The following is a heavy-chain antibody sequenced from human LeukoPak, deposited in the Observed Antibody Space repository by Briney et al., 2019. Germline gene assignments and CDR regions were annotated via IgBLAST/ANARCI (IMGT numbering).Heavy chain of an antibody. D-gene: IGHD2-15*01. V-gene: IGHV3-48*01. CDR2: ITSDSVTR. CDR1: GFTFSSHS. Sequence: GGSLRLSCAASGFTFSSHSMTWVRQAPGQGLEWVSYITSDSVTRFYADSVKGRFTASRDNAEKSMYLQMNSLRAEDTAVYYCVRVHCSGGGCYQRNDGLEIWGQGTMVTVSS. J-gene: IGHJ3*02. CDR3: VRVHCSGGGCYQRNDGLEI.